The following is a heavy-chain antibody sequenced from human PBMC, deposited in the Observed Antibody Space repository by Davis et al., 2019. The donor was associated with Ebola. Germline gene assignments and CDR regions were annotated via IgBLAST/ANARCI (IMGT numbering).Heavy chain of an antibody. CDR3: ARVGGLLYWYFDL. J-gene: IGHJ2*01. D-gene: IGHD3-16*01. CDR1: GFTFSSYW. CDR2: INSDGSST. Sequence: HTGGSLRLSCAASGFTFSSYWMHWVRHAPGKGLVWVSRINSDGSSTSYADSVKGRFTISRDNAKNTLYLQMNSLRAEDTAVYYCARVGGLLYWYFDLWGRGTLVTVSS. V-gene: IGHV3-74*01.